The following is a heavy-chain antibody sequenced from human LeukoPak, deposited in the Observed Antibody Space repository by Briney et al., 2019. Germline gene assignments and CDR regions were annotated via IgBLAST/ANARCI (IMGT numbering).Heavy chain of an antibody. V-gene: IGHV3-23*01. CDR2: ISPGGGTT. D-gene: IGHD3-10*01. Sequence: PSETLSLTCAVYGGSFSGYYWSWVRRAPGRGLEWVSSISPGGGTTYYADSVKGRFTISRDNSENTLYVEMNSLRAEDTAIYYCAKSRSGSANWALRIFDNWGQGTLVSVSS. CDR1: GGSFSGYY. CDR3: AKSRSGSANWALRIFDN. J-gene: IGHJ4*02.